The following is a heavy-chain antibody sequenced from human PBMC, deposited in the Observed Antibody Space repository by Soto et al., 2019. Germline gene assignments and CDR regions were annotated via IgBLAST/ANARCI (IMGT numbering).Heavy chain of an antibody. Sequence: QVQLQESGPGLVKPSQTLSLTCTVSGGSISSGGYYWSWIRQHPGKGLEWIGYIYYSGSTYYNPSLKRRVTISVDTSKNQFFLKLSSVTGADTAVYYCARATHYDFWSGYDTYYYYYYYMDVWGKGTTVTVSS. D-gene: IGHD3-3*01. J-gene: IGHJ6*03. CDR1: GGSISSGGYY. V-gene: IGHV4-31*03. CDR3: ARATHYDFWSGYDTYYYYYYYMDV. CDR2: IYYSGST.